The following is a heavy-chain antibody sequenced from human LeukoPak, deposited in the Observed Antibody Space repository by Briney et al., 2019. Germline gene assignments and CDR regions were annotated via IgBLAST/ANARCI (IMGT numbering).Heavy chain of an antibody. Sequence: GGSLRLSCEASGFTLSNYWMYWVRQAPGKGLVRVSRIISDGSSSYADSVKGRFTISRDNAKNTLYLQMNSLRAEDTAVYYCVRGVYASGSSPWGQGTLVTVSS. CDR3: VRGVYASGSSP. CDR2: IISDGSS. V-gene: IGHV3-74*01. D-gene: IGHD3-10*01. J-gene: IGHJ5*02. CDR1: GFTLSNYW.